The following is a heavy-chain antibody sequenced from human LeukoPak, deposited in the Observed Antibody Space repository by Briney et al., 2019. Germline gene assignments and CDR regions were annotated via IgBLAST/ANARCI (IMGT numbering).Heavy chain of an antibody. D-gene: IGHD6-13*01. Sequence: ASVKVSCKASGYTFTGYYMHWVRQAPGQGLEWMGWINPNSGGTNYAQKFQGRVTMTRDTSISTAYMELSSLRSEDTAVYYCATGSIAAAGNFDYWGQGTLVTVSS. V-gene: IGHV1-2*02. J-gene: IGHJ4*02. CDR2: INPNSGGT. CDR1: GYTFTGYY. CDR3: ATGSIAAAGNFDY.